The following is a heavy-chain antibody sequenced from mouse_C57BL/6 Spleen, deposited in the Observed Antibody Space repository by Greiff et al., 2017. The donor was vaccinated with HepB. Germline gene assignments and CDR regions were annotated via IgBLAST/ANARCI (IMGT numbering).Heavy chain of an antibody. CDR2: ISDGGSYT. D-gene: IGHD3-2*02. CDR3: AREGGTAQVPMDY. Sequence: EVKLMESGGGLVKPGGSLKLSCAASGFTFSSYAMSWVRQTPEKRLEWVATISDGGSYTYYPDNVKGRFTISRDNAKNNLYLQRSHLKSEDTAMYYCAREGGTAQVPMDYWGQGTSVTVSS. V-gene: IGHV5-4*01. J-gene: IGHJ4*01. CDR1: GFTFSSYA.